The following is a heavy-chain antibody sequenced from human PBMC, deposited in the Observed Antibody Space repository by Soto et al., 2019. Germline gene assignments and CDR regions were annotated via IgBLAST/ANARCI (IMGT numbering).Heavy chain of an antibody. D-gene: IGHD2-21*01. J-gene: IGHJ1*01. CDR1: GFAFTTYA. Sequence: DVQLLESGGDLVQPGGSLRLSCAASGFAFTTYAMSWVRQAPGRGLEWLAVTSGSGANIYYAESVKGRFTISRDNPNNAVYLQMNSLRADDTAIYYCAKVGEGGPRWLLVKDFSSWGQGTPVTVSS. CDR3: AKVGEGGPRWLLVKDFSS. CDR2: TSGSGANI. V-gene: IGHV3-23*01.